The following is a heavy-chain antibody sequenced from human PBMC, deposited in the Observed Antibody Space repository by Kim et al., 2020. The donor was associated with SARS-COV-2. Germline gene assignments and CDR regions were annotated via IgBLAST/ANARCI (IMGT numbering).Heavy chain of an antibody. CDR1: GGSISSGGYY. D-gene: IGHD3-22*01. CDR3: ARNIGITMIVVVTGWFDP. J-gene: IGHJ5*02. Sequence: SETLSLTCTVSGGSISSGGYYWSWIRQHPGKGLEWIGYIYYSGSTYYNPSLKSRVTISVDTSKNQFSLKLSSVTAADTAVYYCARNIGITMIVVVTGWFDPWGQRTLVTVSS. CDR2: IYYSGST. V-gene: IGHV4-31*03.